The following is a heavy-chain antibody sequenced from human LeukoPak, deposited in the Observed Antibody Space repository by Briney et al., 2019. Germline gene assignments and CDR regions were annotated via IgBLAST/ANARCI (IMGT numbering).Heavy chain of an antibody. Sequence: MPSETLSLTCTVSGGSISSYYWSWIRQPPGKGLEWIGYIYYSGSTNYNPSLKSRVTISVDTSKNQFSLKLSSVTAADTAVYYCARDPGEYSFDYWGQGTLVTVSS. V-gene: IGHV4-59*12. CDR2: IYYSGST. CDR3: ARDPGEYSFDY. D-gene: IGHD3-10*01. CDR1: GGSISSYY. J-gene: IGHJ4*02.